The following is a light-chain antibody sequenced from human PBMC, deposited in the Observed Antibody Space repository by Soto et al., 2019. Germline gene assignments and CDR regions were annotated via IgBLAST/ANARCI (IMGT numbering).Light chain of an antibody. V-gene: IGKV3-20*01. CDR3: QQYGSSGT. J-gene: IGKJ1*01. CDR2: GAS. CDR1: QSVSNNY. Sequence: EIVMTQSPAPLSVSPGEGATLSCRASQSVSNNYLAWYQQKPGQAPRLLIYGASNRATGIPDRFSGSGSGADFTLTISRLEPEDFAVYYCQQYGSSGTLGQGTKVDIK.